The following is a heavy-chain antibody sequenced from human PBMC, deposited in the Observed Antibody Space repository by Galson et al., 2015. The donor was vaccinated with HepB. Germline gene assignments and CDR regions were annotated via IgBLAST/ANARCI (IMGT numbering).Heavy chain of an antibody. J-gene: IGHJ5*02. CDR3: AREDETYYYDPNWFDP. V-gene: IGHV7-4-1*02. Sequence: SVKVSCKASGYTFTSYAMNWVRQAPGQGLEWMGWINTNTGNPTYAQGFTGRFVFSLDTSVSTAYLQISSPKAEDTAVYYCAREDETYYYDPNWFDPWGQGTLVTVSS. CDR2: INTNTGNP. CDR1: GYTFTSYA. D-gene: IGHD3-22*01.